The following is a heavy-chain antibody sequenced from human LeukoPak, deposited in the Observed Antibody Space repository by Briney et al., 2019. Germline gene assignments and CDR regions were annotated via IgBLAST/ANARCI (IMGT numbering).Heavy chain of an antibody. CDR1: GFTFSSYA. V-gene: IGHV3-30*04. CDR3: ARGGYSSRSFDY. CDR2: ISYDGSNK. Sequence: PGRSLRLSCAASGFTFSSYAMHWVRQAPGKGLEWVAVISYDGSNKYYADSVKGRFTISRDNAKNSLYLQMNSLRPEDTAVYYCARGGYSSRSFDYWGQGTLVTVSS. D-gene: IGHD6-13*01. J-gene: IGHJ4*02.